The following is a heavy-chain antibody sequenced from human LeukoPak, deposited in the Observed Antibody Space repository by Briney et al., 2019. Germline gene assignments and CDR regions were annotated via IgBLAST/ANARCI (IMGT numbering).Heavy chain of an antibody. D-gene: IGHD5-18*01. J-gene: IGHJ6*03. CDR2: ISYDGSNK. Sequence: PGGSLRLSCAASGFTFSSYGMHWVRQAPGKGLEWVAVISYDGSNKYYADSVKGRFTISRDNSKNTLYLQMNSLRAEDTAVYYCAKSPWIQLYYYYYYMDVWGKGTTVTVSS. V-gene: IGHV3-30*18. CDR3: AKSPWIQLYYYYYYMDV. CDR1: GFTFSSYG.